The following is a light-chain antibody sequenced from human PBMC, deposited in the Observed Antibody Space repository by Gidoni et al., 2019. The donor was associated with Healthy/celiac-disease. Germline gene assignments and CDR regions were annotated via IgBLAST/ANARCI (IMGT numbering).Light chain of an antibody. V-gene: IGKV1-39*01. CDR3: QQSYSTLAT. Sequence: DIQMTQSPSSLSASVGDRVTITCRASQSISSYLNWYQQKPGKAPKLLIYAASSLQSGVPSRFSGSGSGTVFTLTISSLQPEDFATYYCQQSYSTLATFGGGTKVEIK. CDR1: QSISSY. CDR2: AAS. J-gene: IGKJ4*01.